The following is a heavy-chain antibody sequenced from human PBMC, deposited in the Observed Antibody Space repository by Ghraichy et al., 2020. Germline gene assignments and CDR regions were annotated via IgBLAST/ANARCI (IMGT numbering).Heavy chain of an antibody. V-gene: IGHV4-4*07. CDR2: IYKDGST. CDR1: GGSISSYY. J-gene: IGHJ5*02. Sequence: SETLSLTCTVSGGSISSYYWSWIRLPAGKRLEWIGRIYKDGSTNHNPSLKSRITMSLDASKNQISLKLSSVTAADTAVYYCARDLTDYSDLFNWFDPWGQGTLVTVSS. CDR3: ARDLTDYSDLFNWFDP. D-gene: IGHD4-17*01.